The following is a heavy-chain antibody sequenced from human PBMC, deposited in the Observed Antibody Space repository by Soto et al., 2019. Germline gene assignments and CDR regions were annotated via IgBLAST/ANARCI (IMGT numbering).Heavy chain of an antibody. CDR3: ARDRYCSSTSCHMRSYYGMDV. CDR1: GYTFTSYG. V-gene: IGHV1-18*01. D-gene: IGHD2-2*01. Sequence: ASVKFSCKASGYTFTSYGISWVRQAPGQGLEWMGWISAYNGNTNYEQKLQGRVTMTRDTSISTAYMELSRLRSDDTAVYYCARDRYCSSTSCHMRSYYGMDVWGQGTTVTVSS. CDR2: ISAYNGNT. J-gene: IGHJ6*02.